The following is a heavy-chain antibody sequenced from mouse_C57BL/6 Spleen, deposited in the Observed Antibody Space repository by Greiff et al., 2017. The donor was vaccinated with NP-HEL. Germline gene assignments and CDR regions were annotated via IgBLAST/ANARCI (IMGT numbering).Heavy chain of an antibody. D-gene: IGHD1-1*02. Sequence: VQLQQSVAELVRPGASVKLSCTASGFNIKNTYMPWVKQRPEQGLAWIGRIDPANGNTKYAPKFQGKATITADTSSNTAYLQLSSLTSEDTAIYYCAAYYDSLFAYWGQGTLVTVSA. CDR3: AAYYDSLFAY. J-gene: IGHJ3*01. CDR1: GFNIKNTY. CDR2: IDPANGNT. V-gene: IGHV14-3*01.